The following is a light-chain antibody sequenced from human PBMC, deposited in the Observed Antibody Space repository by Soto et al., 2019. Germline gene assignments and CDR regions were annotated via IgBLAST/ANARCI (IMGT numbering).Light chain of an antibody. CDR2: GAS. Sequence: EIALTQSPGTLSLSPGERATLSCRASQNVASNYLAWHQQKPGQAPRLLIYGASSRATGVPDRFSGSGSGTDFTLTISGLQSEDFAVYYCQQYNSWPITFGQGTRL. V-gene: IGKV3-20*01. CDR1: QNVASNY. CDR3: QQYNSWPIT. J-gene: IGKJ5*01.